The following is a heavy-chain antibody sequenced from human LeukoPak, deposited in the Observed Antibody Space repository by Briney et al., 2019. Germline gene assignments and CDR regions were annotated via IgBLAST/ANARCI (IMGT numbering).Heavy chain of an antibody. CDR2: IIPILGIA. J-gene: IGHJ4*02. D-gene: IGHD2-15*01. CDR1: GYTFKDYH. V-gene: IGHV1-69*04. CDR3: ARDDCSGGSCYSFDY. Sequence: ASVKVSCKSSGYTFKDYHVHWVRQAPGQGLEWMGRIIPILGIANYAQKFQGRVTITADKSTSTAYMELSSLRSEDTAVYYCARDDCSGGSCYSFDYWGQGTLVTVSS.